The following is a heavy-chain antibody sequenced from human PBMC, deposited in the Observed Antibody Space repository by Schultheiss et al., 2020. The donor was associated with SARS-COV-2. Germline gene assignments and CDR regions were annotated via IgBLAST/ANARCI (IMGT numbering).Heavy chain of an antibody. Sequence: GGSLRLSCAASGFTFSTYWMHWVRQVPGKGLVWVSRVNPDGTTAAYADSVRGRFTVSRDNAKNTLYLQVNSLRAEDTAVYYCARAPDCGGGSCYSGYHYYGMDVWGQGTTVTVSS. CDR2: VNPDGTTA. D-gene: IGHD2-15*01. CDR3: ARAPDCGGGSCYSGYHYYGMDV. CDR1: GFTFSTYW. J-gene: IGHJ6*02. V-gene: IGHV3-74*01.